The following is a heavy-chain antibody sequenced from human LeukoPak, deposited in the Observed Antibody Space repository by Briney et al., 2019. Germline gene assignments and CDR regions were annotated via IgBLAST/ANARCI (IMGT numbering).Heavy chain of an antibody. CDR1: GFTFRSYA. D-gene: IGHD6-13*01. J-gene: IGHJ4*02. CDR2: ITNSGGDT. V-gene: IGHV3-23*01. Sequence: GGSLRLSCAASGFTFRSYAMSWVRQAPGKGLEWVSAITNSGGDTYHADSVKGRFTISRDNSKSTVYMQMDSLRVEDTAVYYCAKGSGSSRPYYFDYWGQGTLVTVSS. CDR3: AKGSGSSRPYYFDY.